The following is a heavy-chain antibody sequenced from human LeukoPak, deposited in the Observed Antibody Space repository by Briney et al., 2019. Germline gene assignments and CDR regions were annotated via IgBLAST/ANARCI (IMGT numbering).Heavy chain of an antibody. CDR3: ARDFYSSSSGGSVY. J-gene: IGHJ4*02. CDR2: IWNDGSNK. V-gene: IGHV3-33*01. Sequence: GGSLRLSCAASGFTFSSYSMHWVRQAPGRGLEWVALIWNDGSNKYYADSVKGRFTTSRDNSKNTLYLQMNSLRAEDTAVYYCARDFYSSSSGGSVYWGQGSLVTVSS. D-gene: IGHD6-6*01. CDR1: GFTFSSYS.